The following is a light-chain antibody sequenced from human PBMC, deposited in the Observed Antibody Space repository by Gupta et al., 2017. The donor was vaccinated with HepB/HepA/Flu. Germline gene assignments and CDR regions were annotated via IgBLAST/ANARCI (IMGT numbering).Light chain of an antibody. Sequence: NFMLTQPHSVSESPGKTVTISCTGSSGSIASNYVQWYQQRPGSAPTTVIYDDNQRPSGVPDRLSGAIDSSSNSASLTISGLKTEDEADYYCQSYDSSNVVFGGGTKLTVL. CDR2: DDN. V-gene: IGLV6-57*02. CDR3: QSYDSSNVV. CDR1: SGSIASNY. J-gene: IGLJ2*01.